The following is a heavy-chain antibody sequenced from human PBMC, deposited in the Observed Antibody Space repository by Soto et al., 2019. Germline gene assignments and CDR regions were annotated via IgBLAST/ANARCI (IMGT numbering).Heavy chain of an antibody. V-gene: IGHV1-24*01. CDR2: FDTADGET. Sequence: XVKVSCKVLGVSLRALSMHWVRQPPGKXLERMGGFDTADGETIYAQNFKGRVXXTEDTSAXXAYMELSRLKSEEKAVYYCAAGGTRWLKSPFDYWGQGTLVTVS. CDR1: GVSLRALS. J-gene: IGHJ4*02. CDR3: AAGGTRWLKSPFDY. D-gene: IGHD1-1*01.